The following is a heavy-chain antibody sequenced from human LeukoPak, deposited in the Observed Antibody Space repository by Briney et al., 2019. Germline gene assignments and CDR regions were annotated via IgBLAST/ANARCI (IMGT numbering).Heavy chain of an antibody. CDR3: ARCVGLWSYEFDY. D-gene: IGHD5-18*01. Sequence: GGSLRLSCAASGFTFSSYEMNWVRQAPGKGLEWVSYISSSGSTIYYADSAKGRFTISRDNAKNSLYLQMNSLRAEDTAVYYCARCVGLWSYEFDYWGQGSLVTVSS. V-gene: IGHV3-48*03. CDR1: GFTFSSYE. CDR2: ISSSGSTI. J-gene: IGHJ4*02.